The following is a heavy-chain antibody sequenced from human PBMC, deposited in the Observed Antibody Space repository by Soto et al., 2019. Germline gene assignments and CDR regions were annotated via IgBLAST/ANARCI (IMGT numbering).Heavy chain of an antibody. CDR3: ATLWFGELLYPHAFDI. D-gene: IGHD3-10*01. CDR2: MNPNSGNT. V-gene: IGHV1-8*01. J-gene: IGHJ3*02. CDR1: GYTLTSYD. Sequence: ASVKVSCKASGYTLTSYDINWVRRATGQGLEWMGWMNPNSGNTGYAQKFQGRVTMTRNTSISTAYMELSSLRSEDTAVYYCATLWFGELLYPHAFDIWGQGTMVTVSS.